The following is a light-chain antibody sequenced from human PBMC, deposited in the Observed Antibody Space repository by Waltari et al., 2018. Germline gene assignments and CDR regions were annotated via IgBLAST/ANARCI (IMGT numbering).Light chain of an antibody. Sequence: QSALTQPASVSGSPGQSITISCPGSSSDVGPSKFVSWYQQHPGKAPKLMIYEINQRPAGISNRFSGSKFGNTAVLTISGLQTEDEADYYCCSYVTGDTWVFGGGTRVAVL. V-gene: IGLV2-23*02. CDR1: SSDVGPSKF. CDR2: EIN. CDR3: CSYVTGDTWV. J-gene: IGLJ3*02.